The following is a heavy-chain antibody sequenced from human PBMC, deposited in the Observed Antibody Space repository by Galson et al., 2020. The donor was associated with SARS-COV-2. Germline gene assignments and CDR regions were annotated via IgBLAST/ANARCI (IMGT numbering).Heavy chain of an antibody. CDR2: INTNTGNP. CDR3: ARQRAHSPRAWFDP. V-gene: IGHV7-4-1*02. D-gene: IGHD2-21*01. CDR1: GYTFTSYA. Sequence: GESLKISCKASGYTFTSYAMNWVRQAPGQGLEWMGWINTNTGNPTYAQGFTGRFVFSLDTSVSTAYLQISSLKAEDTAVYYCARQRAHSPRAWFDPWGQGTLVTVSS. J-gene: IGHJ5*02.